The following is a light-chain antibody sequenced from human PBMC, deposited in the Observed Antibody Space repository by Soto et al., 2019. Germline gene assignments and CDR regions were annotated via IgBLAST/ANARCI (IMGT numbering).Light chain of an antibody. J-gene: IGLJ2*01. Sequence: QSVLTQPASVSGSPGQSITISCTGTSSDGGGYNYVSWYQQHTGKAPKLMIYDVSNRPSGVSNRFSGSKSGNTASLTISGLQDEDESDYYCSSYTSSSTLVVFGGGTKLTVL. CDR2: DVS. CDR1: SSDGGGYNY. CDR3: SSYTSSSTLVV. V-gene: IGLV2-14*01.